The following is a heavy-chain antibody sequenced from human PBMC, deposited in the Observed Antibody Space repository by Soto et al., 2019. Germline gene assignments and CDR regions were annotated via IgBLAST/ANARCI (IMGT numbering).Heavy chain of an antibody. V-gene: IGHV3-74*01. CDR3: ARCSGGSCYSGWFDP. CDR2: INSDGSST. J-gene: IGHJ5*02. Sequence: VQLVESGGGLVQPGGSLRLSCAASGFTFSSSWMHWVRQAPGKGLVWVSRINSDGSSTSYADSVKGRFTISRDNAKNTLYLQMNSLRAEDTAVYYCARCSGGSCYSGWFDPWGQGTLVTVSS. D-gene: IGHD2-15*01. CDR1: GFTFSSSW.